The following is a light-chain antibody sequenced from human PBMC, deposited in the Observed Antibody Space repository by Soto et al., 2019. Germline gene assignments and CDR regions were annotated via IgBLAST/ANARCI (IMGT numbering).Light chain of an antibody. CDR3: FSYTTISAPYV. V-gene: IGLV2-14*02. CDR1: SSDVGSYNL. CDR2: EVN. J-gene: IGLJ1*01. Sequence: QSALTQPASVSGSPGQSITISCTGTSSDVGSYNLVSWYQQHPGKAPKLMIYEVNNRPSGVSNRFSGSKSGNTASLTISGLQADDEAAYYCFSYTTISAPYVFGTGTKLTVL.